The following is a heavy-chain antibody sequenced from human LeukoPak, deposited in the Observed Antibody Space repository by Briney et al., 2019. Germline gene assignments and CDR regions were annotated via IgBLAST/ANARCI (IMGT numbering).Heavy chain of an antibody. J-gene: IGHJ4*02. V-gene: IGHV4-4*02. Sequence: SETLSLTCAVSGGSISSSNWWSWVRQPPGKGLEWIGEIYHSGSTNYNPSLKSRVTISVDKSKNQFSLKLSSVTAADTAVYYCARVGIAAAGPLSPRYFDYWGQGTLVTVSS. CDR3: ARVGIAAAGPLSPRYFDY. CDR2: IYHSGST. D-gene: IGHD6-13*01. CDR1: GGSISSSNW.